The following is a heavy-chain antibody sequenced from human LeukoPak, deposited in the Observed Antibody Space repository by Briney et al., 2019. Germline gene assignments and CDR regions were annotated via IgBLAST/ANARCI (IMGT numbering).Heavy chain of an antibody. V-gene: IGHV1-2*02. J-gene: IGHJ6*02. CDR1: GYTFTGYY. CDR3: AREYGDYWTRNYYYGMDV. Sequence: SVKVSCKASGYTFTGYYMHWVRQAPGQGLEWMGWINPNSGGTNYAQKFQGRVTMTRDTSISTAYMELSRLRSDDTAVYYCAREYGDYWTRNYYYGMDVWGQGTTVTVSS. CDR2: INPNSGGT. D-gene: IGHD4-17*01.